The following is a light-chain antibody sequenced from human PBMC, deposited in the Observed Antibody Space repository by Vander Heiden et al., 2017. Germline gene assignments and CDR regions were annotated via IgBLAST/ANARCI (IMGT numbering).Light chain of an antibody. CDR3: QQHNNWPPIT. V-gene: IGKV3D-15*01. CDR1: QSVSST. J-gene: IGKJ5*01. CDR2: GAS. Sequence: EIVMTQSPATLCVSPGERATLSCRASQSVSSTLAWYQQKPGQAPRLLIYGASTRATGIPARFSGSGSGTEFTLTISSLQSEDFAVYYCQQHNNWPPITFGQGTRLEIK.